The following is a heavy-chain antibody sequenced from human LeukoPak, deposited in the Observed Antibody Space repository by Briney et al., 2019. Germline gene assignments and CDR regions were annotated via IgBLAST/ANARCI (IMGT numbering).Heavy chain of an antibody. J-gene: IGHJ4*02. V-gene: IGHV3-48*03. CDR1: GFTFSSYE. D-gene: IGHD6-6*01. CDR2: ISSSGSTI. CDR3: ASDSSPGNY. Sequence: GGSLRLSCAASGFTFSSYEMNWVRQAPGKGLEWVSYISSSGSTIYYADSVKGRFTISRDSAKNSLYLQMNSLRAEDTAVYYCASDSSPGNYWGQGTLVTVSS.